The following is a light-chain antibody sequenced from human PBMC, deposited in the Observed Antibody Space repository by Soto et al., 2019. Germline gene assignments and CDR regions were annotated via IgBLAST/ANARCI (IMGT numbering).Light chain of an antibody. CDR3: QQYETFSGT. CDR2: DAS. V-gene: IGKV1-5*01. Sequence: ETQLTQPPSTLSAYVADTATPARRASQSVSGWLAWYQQKPGEAPKLLIYDASALPRGVPSRFSGSGSGTKFTLTIASLQPDDFATYYCQQYETFSGTFGPGTKVDI. CDR1: QSVSGW. J-gene: IGKJ1*01.